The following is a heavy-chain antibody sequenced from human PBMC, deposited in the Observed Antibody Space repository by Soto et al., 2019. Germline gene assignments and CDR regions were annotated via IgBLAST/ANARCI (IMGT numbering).Heavy chain of an antibody. CDR2: IWYDGSNN. CDR3: ARVLSGYPPAYYYGMDV. Sequence: GGSLRLSCAASGFTFSSYGMHWVRQAPGKGLEWVAVIWYDGSNNYYADSVKGRFTISRDNSKNTLYLQMNSLRAEDTALYYCARVLSGYPPAYYYGMDVWGQGTTVTVSS. V-gene: IGHV3-33*01. CDR1: GFTFSSYG. D-gene: IGHD3-22*01. J-gene: IGHJ6*02.